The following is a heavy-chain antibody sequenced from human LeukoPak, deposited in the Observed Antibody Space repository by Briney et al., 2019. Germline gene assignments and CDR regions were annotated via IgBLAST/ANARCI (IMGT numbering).Heavy chain of an antibody. CDR3: AKGGHDYGDYGDFDY. CDR2: IYSGGST. V-gene: IGHV3-53*01. D-gene: IGHD4-17*01. J-gene: IGHJ4*02. CDR1: GFTVSSNY. Sequence: GGSLRLSCAASGFTVSSNYMSWVRQAPGKGLEWVSVIYSGGSTYYADSVKGRFTISRDNSKNTLYLQMNSLRAEDTAAYYCAKGGHDYGDYGDFDYWGQGTLVTASS.